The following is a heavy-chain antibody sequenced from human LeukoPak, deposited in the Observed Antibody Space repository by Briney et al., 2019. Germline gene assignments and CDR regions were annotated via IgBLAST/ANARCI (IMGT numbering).Heavy chain of an antibody. Sequence: GRSLRLSCAASGFTFSSYAMHWVRQAPGKGLEWVAVISYDGSNKYYADSVKGRFTISRDNSKNTLYLQMNSLRAEDTAVYYCARDRGAPGLDYWGQGTLVTVSS. CDR3: ARDRGAPGLDY. J-gene: IGHJ4*02. D-gene: IGHD1-26*01. V-gene: IGHV3-30*04. CDR2: ISYDGSNK. CDR1: GFTFSSYA.